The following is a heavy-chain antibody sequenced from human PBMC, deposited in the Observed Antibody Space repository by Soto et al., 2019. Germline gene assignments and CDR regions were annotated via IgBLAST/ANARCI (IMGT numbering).Heavy chain of an antibody. CDR2: MNPGSGDT. CDR3: ARMESFGSLNWFDP. D-gene: IGHD5-18*01. Sequence: ASVEVSCEASGYTFTNNDVSWVRQATGQGLEWMGWMNPGSGDTGYAQKFQGRVTMTRDICIATAYMELTSLTSEDTAIYYCARMESFGSLNWFDPWGQGFLVTFS. CDR1: GYTFTNND. V-gene: IGHV1-8*01. J-gene: IGHJ5*02.